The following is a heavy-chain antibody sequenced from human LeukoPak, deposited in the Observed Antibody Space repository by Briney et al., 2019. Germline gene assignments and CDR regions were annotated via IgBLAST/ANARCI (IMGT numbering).Heavy chain of an antibody. CDR1: GGTFDSYA. CDR2: IIPLLDIV. V-gene: IGHV1-69*04. Sequence: SVKVSCEASGGTFDSYAISWVRQAPGQGLEWMGRIIPLLDIVNYAQNFQGRVTITADKSTSTAYMELSSLRSDDTAVYYCASYGDYGYFQHWGQGTLVTVSS. CDR3: ASYGDYGYFQH. D-gene: IGHD4-17*01. J-gene: IGHJ1*01.